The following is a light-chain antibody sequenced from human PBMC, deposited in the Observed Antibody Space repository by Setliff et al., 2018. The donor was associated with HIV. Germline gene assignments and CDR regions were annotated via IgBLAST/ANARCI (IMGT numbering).Light chain of an antibody. J-gene: IGLJ1*01. V-gene: IGLV2-14*02. CDR2: EVS. CDR3: SSYTSSSPYV. CDR1: SSDLGSYNL. Sequence: QSVLTQPASVSGSPGQSITISCNGTSSDLGSYNLVSWYQEPPGKVPKLIIYEVSKRSSGLSYRFSGSKSGNTASLTISGLQAEDEADYFCSSYTSSSPYVFGSGTKVTVL.